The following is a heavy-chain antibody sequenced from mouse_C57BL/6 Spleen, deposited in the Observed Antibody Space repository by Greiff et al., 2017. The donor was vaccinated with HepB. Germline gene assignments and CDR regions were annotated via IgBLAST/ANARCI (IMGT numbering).Heavy chain of an antibody. CDR3: ARPRDYYGSTDFDY. Sequence: EVQLVVESGGGLVKPGGSLKLSCAASGFTFSDYGMHWVRQAPEKGLEWVAYISSGSSTIYYADTVKGRFTISRDNAKNTLFLQMTSLRSEDTAMYYCARPRDYYGSTDFDYWGQGTTLTVSS. J-gene: IGHJ2*01. CDR1: GFTFSDYG. V-gene: IGHV5-17*01. CDR2: ISSGSSTI. D-gene: IGHD1-1*01.